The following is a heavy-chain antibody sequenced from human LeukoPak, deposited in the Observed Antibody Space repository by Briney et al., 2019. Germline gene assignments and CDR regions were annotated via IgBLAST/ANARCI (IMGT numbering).Heavy chain of an antibody. CDR1: GFTFSSYS. V-gene: IGHV3-21*01. CDR3: ARDYKGLRFLEWPFGESDWFDP. CDR2: ISSSSSYI. D-gene: IGHD3-3*01. J-gene: IGHJ5*02. Sequence: PGGSLRLSCAASGFTFSSYSMNWVRQAPGKGLEWVSSISSSSSYIYYADSVKGRFTISRDNAKNSLYLQMNSLKAEDTAVYYCARDYKGLRFLEWPFGESDWFDPWGQGTLVTVSS.